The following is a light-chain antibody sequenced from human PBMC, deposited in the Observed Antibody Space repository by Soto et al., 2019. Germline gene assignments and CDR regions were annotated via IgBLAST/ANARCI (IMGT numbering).Light chain of an antibody. V-gene: IGKV3-15*01. Sequence: EIVMTQSPASLSVSPGDRATLSCRASQSVSNSLAWFQQKPGQAPRLLIYRASTRATGIPATFSGSGSVTEFTLTITSLQSEDFAFYYCQQYFDWPYTFGQGTKVDIK. J-gene: IGKJ2*01. CDR3: QQYFDWPYT. CDR1: QSVSNS. CDR2: RAS.